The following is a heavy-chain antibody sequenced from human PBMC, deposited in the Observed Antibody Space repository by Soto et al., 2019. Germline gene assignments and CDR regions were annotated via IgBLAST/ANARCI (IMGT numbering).Heavy chain of an antibody. Sequence: ASVKVSCKASGGTFSSYTISWVRQAPGQGLEWMGRIIPILGIANYAQKFQGRVTITADKSTSTAYMELSSLRSEDTAVYYCARSGYSGYENFDYWGQGTLVTVSS. CDR3: ARSGYSGYENFDY. CDR2: IIPILGIA. V-gene: IGHV1-69*02. J-gene: IGHJ4*02. D-gene: IGHD5-12*01. CDR1: GGTFSSYT.